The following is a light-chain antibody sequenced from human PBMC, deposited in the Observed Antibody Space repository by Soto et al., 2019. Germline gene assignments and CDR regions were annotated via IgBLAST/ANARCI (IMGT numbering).Light chain of an antibody. J-gene: IGLJ1*01. CDR1: SSDVGSYNL. CDR3: SSYASSTTPYV. V-gene: IGLV2-14*02. CDR2: EGS. Sequence: QSVLTQPASVSGSPGQSITISCTGTSSDVGSYNLVSWYQQHPGKAPKLMIYEGSKRPSGVSNRFSGSKSGNTASLTISGIQAEDEADYYCSSYASSTTPYVFGTGTKLTVL.